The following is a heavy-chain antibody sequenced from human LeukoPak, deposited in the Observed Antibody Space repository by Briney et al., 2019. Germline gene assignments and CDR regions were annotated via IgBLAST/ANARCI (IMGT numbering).Heavy chain of an antibody. J-gene: IGHJ4*02. D-gene: IGHD6-19*01. Sequence: PSETLSLTCTVSGGSISSYYWTWIRQSPGKGLEWIGYVSSTGSTNYTPSLKSRVTISIDTSKSQFSLMLTSVTAADTAVYYCARGVGSGWSDYWGQGTLVTVSS. CDR1: GGSISSYY. CDR2: VSSTGST. V-gene: IGHV4-59*01. CDR3: ARGVGSGWSDY.